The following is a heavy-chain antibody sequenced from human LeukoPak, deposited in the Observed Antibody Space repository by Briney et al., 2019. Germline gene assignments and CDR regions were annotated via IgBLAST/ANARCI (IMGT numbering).Heavy chain of an antibody. V-gene: IGHV3-30*02. CDR2: IRYDGRNK. J-gene: IGHJ6*04. CDR1: GFTFSPCG. Sequence: GGSLRLSCAASGFTFSPCGMHWVRQAPGKGLEWVAFIRYDGRNKYYADSVKGRFTISRDNAKNSLYLQMNSLRAEDTAVYYCAELGITMIGGVWGKGTTVTISS. CDR3: AELGITMIGGV. D-gene: IGHD3-10*02.